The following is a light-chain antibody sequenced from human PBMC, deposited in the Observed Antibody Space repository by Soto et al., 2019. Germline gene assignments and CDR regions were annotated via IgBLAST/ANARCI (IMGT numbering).Light chain of an antibody. J-gene: IGKJ1*01. CDR1: QTISTF. Sequence: DIQMTQSPSSLSASVGDRVTITCRASQTISTFLNWYQQRPGKAPRLLIYGASTLQSGVPSRFNGSGSGTEFTLTISSLQPDDFATYYCQHYNSYSEAFGQWTKVDIK. CDR2: GAS. CDR3: QHYNSYSEA. V-gene: IGKV1-5*01.